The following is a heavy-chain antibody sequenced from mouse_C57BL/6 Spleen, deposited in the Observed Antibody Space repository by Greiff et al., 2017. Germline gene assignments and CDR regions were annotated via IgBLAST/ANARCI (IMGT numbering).Heavy chain of an antibody. CDR2: INPNNGGT. Sequence: VQLQQSGPELVKPGASVKISCKASGYTFTDYYMNWVKQSHGKSLEWIGDINPNNGGTSYNQKFKGKATLTVDQSSSTAYMELRSLTSEDSAVYYCARVDGFSPDYWGQGTTLTVSS. CDR3: ARVDGFSPDY. D-gene: IGHD2-3*01. V-gene: IGHV1-26*01. CDR1: GYTFTDYY. J-gene: IGHJ2*01.